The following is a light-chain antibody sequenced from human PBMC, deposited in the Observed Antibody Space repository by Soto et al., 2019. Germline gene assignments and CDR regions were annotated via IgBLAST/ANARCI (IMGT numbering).Light chain of an antibody. J-gene: IGKJ2*01. CDR2: DAS. Sequence: DIQMTQSPSTLSPSVGDRVAITCRASQSISRWLAWYQQKPGKAPKLLIYDASNLQSGVPSRFSGSGSGTEFTLTISSLQPDDLATYYCQETNYHTFGQGTKLEIK. CDR3: QETNYHT. CDR1: QSISRW. V-gene: IGKV1-5*01.